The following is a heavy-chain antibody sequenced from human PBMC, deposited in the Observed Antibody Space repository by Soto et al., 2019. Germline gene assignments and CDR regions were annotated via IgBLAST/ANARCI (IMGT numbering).Heavy chain of an antibody. CDR2: ISYDGSNK. J-gene: IGHJ6*02. Sequence: QVQLVESGGGVVQPGRSLRLSCAASGFTFSSYGMHWIRQAPGKGLEWVAVISYDGSNKYYADSVKGRFTISRDNSKNTLYLQMNSLRAEDTAVYYCAKDQGGAVAGYYYYGMDVWGQGTTVTVSS. V-gene: IGHV3-30*18. D-gene: IGHD6-19*01. CDR3: AKDQGGAVAGYYYYGMDV. CDR1: GFTFSSYG.